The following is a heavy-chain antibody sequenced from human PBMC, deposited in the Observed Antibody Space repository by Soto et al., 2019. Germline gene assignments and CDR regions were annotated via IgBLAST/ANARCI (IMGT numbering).Heavy chain of an antibody. D-gene: IGHD2-15*01. Sequence: KGCELLSYISSSGSTIYYSDSVKGRFTISRDNDKNSLYLQMNSLRAEDTAVYYCACFFFQAEDGIRDRSAVSAFLLNRSSDL. V-gene: IGHV3-48*03. J-gene: IGHJ2*01. CDR2: ISSSGSTI. CDR3: ACFFFQAEDGIRDRSAVSAFLLNRSSDL.